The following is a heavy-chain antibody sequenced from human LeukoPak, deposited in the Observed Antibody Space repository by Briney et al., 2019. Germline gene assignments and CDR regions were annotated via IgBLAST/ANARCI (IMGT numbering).Heavy chain of an antibody. Sequence: PGGSLRLSCAASGFTFSSYEMNWVRQAPGKGLEWVSYISSSGSSIYYADSVKGRFTISRDNAENSLYLQMNSLRAEDTAVYYCARGVNYYDSSGYYFSYWGQGTLVTVSS. D-gene: IGHD3-22*01. CDR2: ISSSGSSI. J-gene: IGHJ4*02. V-gene: IGHV3-48*03. CDR3: ARGVNYYDSSGYYFSY. CDR1: GFTFSSYE.